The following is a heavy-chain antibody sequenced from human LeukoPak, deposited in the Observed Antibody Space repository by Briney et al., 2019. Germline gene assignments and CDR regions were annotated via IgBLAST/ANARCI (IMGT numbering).Heavy chain of an antibody. Sequence: PGGSLRLSCAASGFTFSSYWMSWVRQAPGKGLEWVANIKKDGSEKYYVDPVKGRFTISRDNAKNSLYLQMNSLRAEDTAVYYCARDLYRIVVVPHYFDYWGQGTLVTVSS. CDR2: IKKDGSEK. CDR3: ARDLYRIVVVPHYFDY. V-gene: IGHV3-7*01. CDR1: GFTFSSYW. J-gene: IGHJ4*01. D-gene: IGHD3-22*01.